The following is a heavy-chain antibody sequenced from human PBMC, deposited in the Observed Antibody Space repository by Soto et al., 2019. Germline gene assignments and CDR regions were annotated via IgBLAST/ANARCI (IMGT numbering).Heavy chain of an antibody. CDR2: IYYSGST. CDR3: ARHFRSFVRRGECIDY. CDR1: GGSISSSSYY. J-gene: IGHJ4*02. D-gene: IGHD3-10*01. Sequence: QLQLQESGPGLVKPSETLSLTCTVSGGSISSSSYYWGWIRQPPGKGLEWIGSIYYSGSTYYNPSLKSRVTISXXPXMXXSSLMLSSVTAPDTAVFYCARHFRSFVRRGECIDYWGQGTLVTVSS. V-gene: IGHV4-39*01.